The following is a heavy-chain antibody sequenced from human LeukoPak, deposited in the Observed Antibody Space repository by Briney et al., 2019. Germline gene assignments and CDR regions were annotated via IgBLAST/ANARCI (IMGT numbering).Heavy chain of an antibody. J-gene: IGHJ4*02. Sequence: SETLSLTCTVSGGSISSSSYYWGWIRQPPGKGLEWIGSIYYSGSTYYNPSLKSRVTISVDTSKNQFSLKLSSVTAADTAMYYCARSSSTSRGITYYFDYWGQGTLVTVSS. CDR1: GGSISSSSYY. CDR2: IYYSGST. V-gene: IGHV4-39*01. D-gene: IGHD2-2*01. CDR3: ARSSSTSRGITYYFDY.